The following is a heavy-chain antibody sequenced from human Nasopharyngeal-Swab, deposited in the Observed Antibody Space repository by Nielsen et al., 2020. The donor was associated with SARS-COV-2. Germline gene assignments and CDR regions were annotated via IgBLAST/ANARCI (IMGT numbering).Heavy chain of an antibody. D-gene: IGHD3-22*01. CDR1: AFTFSRYT. V-gene: IGHV3-30-3*01. Sequence: SLKISCAASAFTFSRYTMHWVRQAPGKGLEWVAVISYDGSNKYYADSVKGRFTISRDISKNTLYLQMNSLRAEDTAVFYCASTPLDSSGYYYAFHYWGRGTLVTVSS. J-gene: IGHJ4*02. CDR3: ASTPLDSSGYYYAFHY. CDR2: ISYDGSNK.